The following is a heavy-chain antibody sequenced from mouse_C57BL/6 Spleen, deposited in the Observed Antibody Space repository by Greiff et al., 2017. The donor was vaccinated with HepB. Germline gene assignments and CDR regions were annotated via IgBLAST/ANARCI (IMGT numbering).Heavy chain of an antibody. J-gene: IGHJ2*01. D-gene: IGHD1-1*01. CDR3: ARSLSTTVVAWDY. Sequence: VKLMESGPGILQSSQTLSLTCSFSGFSLSTSGMGVSWIRQPSGKGLEWLAHIYWDDDKRYNPFLKSRLTISKDTSRNQVFLKLTSVDTADTATYYCARSLSTTVVAWDYWGQGTTLTVSS. CDR2: IYWDDDK. V-gene: IGHV8-12*01. CDR1: GFSLSTSGMG.